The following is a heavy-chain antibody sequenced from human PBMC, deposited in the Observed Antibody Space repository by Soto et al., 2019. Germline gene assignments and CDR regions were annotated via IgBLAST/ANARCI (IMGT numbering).Heavy chain of an antibody. D-gene: IGHD3-10*01. Sequence: GGSLRLSCAASGFTFSNYAMAWVRQAPGKGLEWVSTITYSGGSRDYADSVKGRFTISRDNSKNTLYLQMNSLRAEDTAVYYCARGPSRYYSGSNFPWGQGTQVTVSS. CDR3: ARGPSRYYSGSNFP. CDR2: ITYSGGSR. J-gene: IGHJ5*02. V-gene: IGHV3-23*01. CDR1: GFTFSNYA.